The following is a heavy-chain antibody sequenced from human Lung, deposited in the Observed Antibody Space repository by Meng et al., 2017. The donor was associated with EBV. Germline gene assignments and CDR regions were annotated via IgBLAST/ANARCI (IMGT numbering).Heavy chain of an antibody. V-gene: IGHV3-74*01. J-gene: IGHJ4*02. CDR3: SRDLMGPDDW. CDR1: GFSFSAYW. D-gene: IGHD1-26*01. Sequence: EVQVVESXXTLIQPGGXLRLSCATSGFSFSAYWMHWVRQVPGKGLQWVSRITPDGGRTDYADSVKGRFTISRDNAAKTLYLQMKSLRPEDTAVYYCSRDLMGPDDWWGQGTLVTVSS. CDR2: ITPDGGRT.